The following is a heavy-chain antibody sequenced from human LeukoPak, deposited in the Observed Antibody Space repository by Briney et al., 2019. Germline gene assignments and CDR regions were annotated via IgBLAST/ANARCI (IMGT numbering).Heavy chain of an antibody. D-gene: IGHD6-19*01. CDR1: GFSFASYG. V-gene: IGHV3-48*01. Sequence: GGSLRLSCSAAGFSFASYGMSWVRQAPGKGLEWLSYISADSLITEYADSVKGRFTISRDNAQRSLSLHMNSLRAEDTAVYYCARPYSSGWYSYYYYYGMDVWGQGTTVTVSS. J-gene: IGHJ6*02. CDR2: ISADSLIT. CDR3: ARPYSSGWYSYYYYYGMDV.